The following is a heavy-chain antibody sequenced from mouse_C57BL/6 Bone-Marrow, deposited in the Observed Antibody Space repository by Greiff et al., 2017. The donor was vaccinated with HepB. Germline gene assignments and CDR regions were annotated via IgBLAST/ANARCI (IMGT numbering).Heavy chain of an antibody. Sequence: QVQLKQSGTVLARPGASVKMSCKASGYTFTSYGISWVKQRTGQGLEWIGEIYPRSGNTYYNEKFKGKATLTADKSSSTAYMELRSLTSEDSAVYFCARPYGSSHYWGQGTTLTVSS. CDR3: ARPYGSSHY. J-gene: IGHJ2*01. D-gene: IGHD1-1*01. CDR2: IYPRSGNT. V-gene: IGHV1-81*01. CDR1: GYTFTSYG.